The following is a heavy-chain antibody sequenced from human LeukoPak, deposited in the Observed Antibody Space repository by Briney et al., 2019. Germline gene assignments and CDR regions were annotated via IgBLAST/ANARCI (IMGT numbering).Heavy chain of an antibody. Sequence: SETLSLTCTVSGGSTSSSGYYWGWIRQPPGKGLEWIGSIFYSGTTYYNPSLKSRVTISVDTSKNQFFLKVSSVTAADTAVYYCAGQGCSNTSCYSDYWGQGTLVTVSS. J-gene: IGHJ4*02. D-gene: IGHD2-2*01. CDR1: GGSTSSSGYY. CDR3: AGQGCSNTSCYSDY. CDR2: IFYSGTT. V-gene: IGHV4-39*01.